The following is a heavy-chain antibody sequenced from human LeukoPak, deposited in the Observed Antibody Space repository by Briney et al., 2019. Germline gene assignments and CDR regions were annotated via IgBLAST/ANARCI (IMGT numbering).Heavy chain of an antibody. CDR2: ISSSSSTI. CDR1: GFTFSSYS. V-gene: IGHV3-48*02. D-gene: IGHD1-26*01. J-gene: IGHJ3*02. CDR3: ARAGSYWTDDAFDI. Sequence: GGSLRLSCAASGFTFSSYSMNWVRQAPGKGLEWVSYISSSSSTIYYADSVKGRFTISRDNAKNSLYLQMNSLRDEDTAVYYCARAGSYWTDDAFDIWGQGTMVTVSS.